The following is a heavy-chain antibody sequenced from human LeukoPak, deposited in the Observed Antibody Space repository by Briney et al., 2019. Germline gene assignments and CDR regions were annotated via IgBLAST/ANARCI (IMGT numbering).Heavy chain of an antibody. J-gene: IGHJ5*02. CDR1: GGTFSSYA. V-gene: IGHV1-69*05. CDR3: ARDPGIAVVEDWFDP. D-gene: IGHD6-19*01. CDR2: IIPIFGTA. Sequence: GASVKVSCKASGGTFSSYAISWVRQAPGRGLEWVGGIIPIFGTANYAQKFQGRVTITTDESTSTAYMELSSLRSEDTAVYYCARDPGIAVVEDWFDPWGQGTLVTVSS.